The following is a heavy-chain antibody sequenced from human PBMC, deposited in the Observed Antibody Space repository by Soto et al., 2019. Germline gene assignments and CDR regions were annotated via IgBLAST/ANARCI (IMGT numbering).Heavy chain of an antibody. J-gene: IGHJ5*02. V-gene: IGHV1-18*01. CDR2: SSAYNGNT. CDR3: ARDYFWSGYRNWFDP. D-gene: IGHD3-3*01. CDR1: GYTFTSYG. Sequence: ASVKVSCKASGYTFTSYGISGVRQAPGQGLEWMGWSSAYNGNTNYAQKLQGRVTMTTDTSTSTAYMELRSLRSDDTAVYYCARDYFWSGYRNWFDPWGQGTLVTVSS.